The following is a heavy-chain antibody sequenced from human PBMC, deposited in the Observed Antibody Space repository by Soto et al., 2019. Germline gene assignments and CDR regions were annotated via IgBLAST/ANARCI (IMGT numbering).Heavy chain of an antibody. J-gene: IGHJ5*02. V-gene: IGHV1-2*02. Sequence: GSVKVCFKASGYPFTGYYMHLVRRAPGQGLEWMGWINPNSGGTNYAQKFQGRVTMTRDTSISTAYMELSRLRSDDTAVYYCARALIDYYGSGSYGPYNWFDTWGQGTLVTVS. CDR1: GYPFTGYY. CDR2: INPNSGGT. CDR3: ARALIDYYGSGSYGPYNWFDT. D-gene: IGHD3-10*01.